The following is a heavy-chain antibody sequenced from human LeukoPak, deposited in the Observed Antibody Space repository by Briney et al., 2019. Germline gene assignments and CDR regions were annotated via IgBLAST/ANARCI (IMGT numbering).Heavy chain of an antibody. V-gene: IGHV3-30-3*01. Sequence: GGSLRLAWAASGFTFSSYAMHWVRQAPGRGLGWVAVISYDGSNKYYGDSVKGRFTISRDNSKNTLYLQMNSLTAEATAVYYCARDQRGIAVTWGQGTLVTVSS. CDR1: GFTFSSYA. J-gene: IGHJ5*02. D-gene: IGHD6-19*01. CDR2: ISYDGSNK. CDR3: ARDQRGIAVT.